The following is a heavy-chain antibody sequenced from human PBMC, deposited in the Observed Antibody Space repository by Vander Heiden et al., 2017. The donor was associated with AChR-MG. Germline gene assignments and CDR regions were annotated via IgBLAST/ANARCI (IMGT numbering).Heavy chain of an antibody. CDR3: ARDFIPDY. J-gene: IGHJ4*02. CDR2: FNSRSGKP. CDR1: GYSVTNYA. Sequence: QVQLVQSGSELKEPGASVKVSCKASGYSVTNYAINWVRQAPGQGLEWMGWFNSRSGKPTYAQGFTGRFVFSLDTSVSTAYLQISNLKSEDTAVYYCARDFIPDYWGQGTLVTVSS. V-gene: IGHV7-4-1*02.